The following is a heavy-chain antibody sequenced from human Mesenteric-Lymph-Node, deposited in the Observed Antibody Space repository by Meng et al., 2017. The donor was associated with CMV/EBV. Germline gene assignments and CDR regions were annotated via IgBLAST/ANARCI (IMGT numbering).Heavy chain of an antibody. J-gene: IGHJ4*02. CDR2: IYYSGST. CDR1: GGSISSGGYY. V-gene: IGHV4-31*03. D-gene: IGHD5-18*01. Sequence: LRLSCTVSGGSISSGGYYWSWIRQHPGKGLEWIGYIYYSGSTYYNPSLKSRVTISVDTSKNQFSLKLSSVTAADTAVYYCARDRGAAMVPLDYWGQGTLVTVSS. CDR3: ARDRGAAMVPLDY.